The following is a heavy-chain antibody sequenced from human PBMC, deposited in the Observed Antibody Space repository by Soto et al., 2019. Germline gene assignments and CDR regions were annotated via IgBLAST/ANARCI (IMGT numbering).Heavy chain of an antibody. J-gene: IGHJ5*02. V-gene: IGHV4-34*01. Sequence: SETLSLTCAVYGGSFSGYYWSCLRQPPGKGLEGIGESNNSGSTNYNPSLKSRVTISVDTSKNQFSLKLCSVTAADTAVYYCARGGAVLRFLEWSHNWFDPWGQGTLVT. D-gene: IGHD3-3*01. CDR3: ARGGAVLRFLEWSHNWFDP. CDR1: GGSFSGYY. CDR2: SNNSGST.